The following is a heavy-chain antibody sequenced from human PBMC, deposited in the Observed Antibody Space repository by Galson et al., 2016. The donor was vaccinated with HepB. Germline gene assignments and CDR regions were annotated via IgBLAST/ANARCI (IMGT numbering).Heavy chain of an antibody. J-gene: IGHJ3*01. CDR1: GYTLTELS. V-gene: IGHV1-24*01. CDR2: FDPEDGER. D-gene: IGHD2-15*01. Sequence: CKVSGYTLTELSMHWVRQAPGKGLEWMGGFDPEDGERMYAGKFQGRVTMTEDTSTDTAYMDLSSLRSEDTAVYYCAVVMVDLELDAFDFWGQGTMVTVSS. CDR3: AVVMVDLELDAFDF.